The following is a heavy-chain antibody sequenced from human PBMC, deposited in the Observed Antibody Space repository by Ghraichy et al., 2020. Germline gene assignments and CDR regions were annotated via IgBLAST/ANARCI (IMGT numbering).Heavy chain of an antibody. J-gene: IGHJ4*02. CDR1: GFTFSDYR. Sequence: GGSLRLSCAASGFTFSDYRMSWVRQAPGKGLEWVANIKQDGTEKHYVDSVKGRFTISRDNAKNSLYLKMNSLRAEDTAVYYCARGRTWESPFLFDYWGQGTLVTVSS. D-gene: IGHD1-26*01. V-gene: IGHV3-7*03. CDR3: ARGRTWESPFLFDY. CDR2: IKQDGTEK.